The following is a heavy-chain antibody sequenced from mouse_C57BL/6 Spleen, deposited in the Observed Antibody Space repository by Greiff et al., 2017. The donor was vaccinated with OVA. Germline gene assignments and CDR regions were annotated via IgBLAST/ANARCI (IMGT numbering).Heavy chain of an antibody. Sequence: VQLQQSGAELVRPGASVTLSCKASGYTFTDYEMHWVKQTPVHGLEWIGAIDPETGGTAYNQKFKGKAILTADKSSSTAYMELRSLTSEDSAVYYCTRGRYDRNCDYWGQGTTLTVSS. CDR2: IDPETGGT. D-gene: IGHD2-3*01. CDR1: GYTFTDYE. J-gene: IGHJ2*01. V-gene: IGHV1-15*01. CDR3: TRGRYDRNCDY.